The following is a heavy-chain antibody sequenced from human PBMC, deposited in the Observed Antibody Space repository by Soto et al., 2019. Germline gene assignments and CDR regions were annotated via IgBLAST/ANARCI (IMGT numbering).Heavy chain of an antibody. J-gene: IGHJ6*03. D-gene: IGHD5-12*01. CDR1: GFTFDDYG. CDR2: ISGSGGST. CDR3: ASRGYSGYDNYYYYYYMDV. V-gene: IGHV3-23*01. Sequence: GGSLRLSCAASGFTFDDYGMSWVRQAPGKGLEWVSAISGSGGSTYYADSVKGRFTISRDNSKNTLYLQMNSLRAEDTAVYYCASRGYSGYDNYYYYYYMDVWGKGTTVTVSS.